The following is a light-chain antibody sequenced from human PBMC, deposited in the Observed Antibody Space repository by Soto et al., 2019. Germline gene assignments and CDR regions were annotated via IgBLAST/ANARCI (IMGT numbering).Light chain of an antibody. V-gene: IGLV2-14*01. Sequence: QSVLTQPASVSGSPGQSITISCTGTSNDMGDYNYVAWYQQHPGKAPELMIYDVSNRPSGVSNRFSGSKAGNTASLTISGLQSEYEADYYCSSYTGSSTLVVFGGGTKLTVL. J-gene: IGLJ2*01. CDR3: SSYTGSSTLVV. CDR1: SNDMGDYNY. CDR2: DVS.